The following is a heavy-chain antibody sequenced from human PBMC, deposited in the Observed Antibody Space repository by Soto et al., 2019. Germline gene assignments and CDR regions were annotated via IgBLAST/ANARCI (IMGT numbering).Heavy chain of an antibody. CDR2: IYHSETT. Sequence: PSETLSLTCSVSGGSISSSGSSWSWIRQPPGKGLEFIGYIYHSETTYYNPSLKSRVTISLDRSKNQFSLTLASVTAADTAVYHCASRQNWNAGGYFDFWGQGTLVTVSS. V-gene: IGHV4-30-2*01. J-gene: IGHJ4*02. CDR3: ASRQNWNAGGYFDF. CDR1: GGSISSSGSS. D-gene: IGHD1-1*01.